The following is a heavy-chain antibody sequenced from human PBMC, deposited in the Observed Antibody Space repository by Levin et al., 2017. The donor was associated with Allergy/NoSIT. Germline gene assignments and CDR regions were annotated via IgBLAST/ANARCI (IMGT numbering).Heavy chain of an antibody. D-gene: IGHD3-9*01. V-gene: IGHV3-30-3*01. CDR1: GFTFSSYA. Sequence: GGSLRLSCAASGFTFSSYAMHWVRQAPGKGLEWVAVISYDGSNKYYADSVKGRFTISRDNSKNTLYLQMNSLRAEDTAVYYCAREERYDILTGYYKGGFDYWGQGTLVTVSS. CDR2: ISYDGSNK. CDR3: AREERYDILTGYYKGGFDY. J-gene: IGHJ4*02.